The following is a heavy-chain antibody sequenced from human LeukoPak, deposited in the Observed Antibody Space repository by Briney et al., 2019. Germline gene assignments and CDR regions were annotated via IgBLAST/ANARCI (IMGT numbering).Heavy chain of an antibody. D-gene: IGHD3/OR15-3a*01. CDR1: GGSISSYY. CDR3: PRQGYNHDFYPDYFDY. CDR2: IYTSGST. Sequence: SETLSLTCTVSGGSISSYYWSWIRRPPGKGLEWIGYIYTSGSTNYNPSLKSRVTISVDTSKNQFSLKLSSVTAADTAVYYCPRQGYNHDFYPDYFDYWGQGTLVTVSS. V-gene: IGHV4-4*09. J-gene: IGHJ4*02.